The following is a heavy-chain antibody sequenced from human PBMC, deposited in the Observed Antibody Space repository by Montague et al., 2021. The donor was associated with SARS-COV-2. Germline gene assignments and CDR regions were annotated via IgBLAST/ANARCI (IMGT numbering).Heavy chain of an antibody. J-gene: IGHJ2*01. CDR1: GGSISSSSYY. D-gene: IGHD6-13*01. V-gene: IGHV4-39*01. Sequence: SETLSLTCTVSGGSISSSSYYWGWIRQPPGKGLEWIGSIYYSGSTYYNPSLKSRVTISVDTSKNQFSLKLSSVTAADTAVYYCARRLAAAGGGNEYLDFWGRGTLVAVS. CDR2: IYYSGST. CDR3: ARRLAAAGGGNEYLDF.